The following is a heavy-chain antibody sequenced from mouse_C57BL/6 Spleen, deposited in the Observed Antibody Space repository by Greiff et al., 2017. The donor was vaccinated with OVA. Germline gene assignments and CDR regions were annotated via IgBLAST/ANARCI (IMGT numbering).Heavy chain of an antibody. CDR1: GFTFSDYG. Sequence: EVKLMESGGGLVQPGGSLKLSCAASGFTFSDYGMAWVRQAPRKGPEWVAFISNLAYSIYYADTVTGRFTISRENAKNTLYLEMSSLRSEDTAMYYCARQVAPYGSSYGWYFDVWGTGTTVTVSS. V-gene: IGHV5-15*01. D-gene: IGHD1-1*01. CDR2: ISNLAYSI. CDR3: ARQVAPYGSSYGWYFDV. J-gene: IGHJ1*03.